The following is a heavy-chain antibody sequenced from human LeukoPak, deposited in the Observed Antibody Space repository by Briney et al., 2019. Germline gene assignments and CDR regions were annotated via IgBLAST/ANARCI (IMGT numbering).Heavy chain of an antibody. CDR1: GFTFSSYS. V-gene: IGHV3-21*01. Sequence: GGSLRLSCAASGFTFSSYSMNWVRQAPGKGLEWVSSISSSSSYIYYADSVKGRFTISRDNAKNSLYLQMNSLRAEDTAVYYCAREGGDIYCSSTSCPFDYWGQGTLVTVSS. J-gene: IGHJ4*02. CDR3: AREGGDIYCSSTSCPFDY. D-gene: IGHD2-2*01. CDR2: ISSSSSYI.